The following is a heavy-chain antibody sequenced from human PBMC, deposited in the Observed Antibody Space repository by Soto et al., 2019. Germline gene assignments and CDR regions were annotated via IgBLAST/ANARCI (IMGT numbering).Heavy chain of an antibody. CDR1: GYTFTSYY. CDR2: INPSGGST. J-gene: IGHJ3*02. V-gene: IGHV1-46*01. CDR3: ARGRAENLEWLLFSPHDAFDI. Sequence: ASVKVSCKASGYTFTSYYMHWVRQAPGQGLEWMGIINPSGGSTSYAQKFQGRVTMTRDTSTSTVYMELSSLRSEDTAVYYCARGRAENLEWLLFSPHDAFDIWGQGTMVTVSS. D-gene: IGHD3-3*01.